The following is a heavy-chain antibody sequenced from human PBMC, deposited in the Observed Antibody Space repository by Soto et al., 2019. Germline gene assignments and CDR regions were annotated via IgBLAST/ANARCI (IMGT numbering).Heavy chain of an antibody. CDR2: IHVRSSPI. V-gene: IGHV3-48*02. CDR1: GFTFSDYN. Sequence: PGGSLRLSCAASGFTFSDYNMDWARQAPGKGLEWISYIHVRSSPIYYADSVKGRFTISRDNAKNSLYLQMNSLRDEDTAVYYCVRDGGRSGNIDYWGQGVLVTVSS. CDR3: VRDGGRSGNIDY. D-gene: IGHD3-16*01. J-gene: IGHJ1*01.